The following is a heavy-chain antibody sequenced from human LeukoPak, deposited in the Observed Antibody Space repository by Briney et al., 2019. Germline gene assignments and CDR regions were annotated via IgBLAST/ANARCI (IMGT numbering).Heavy chain of an antibody. J-gene: IGHJ4*02. CDR1: GITLSNYG. CDR2: ISDSGGRT. D-gene: IGHD3-22*01. V-gene: IGHV3-23*01. Sequence: GGSLRLSCAVSGITLSNYGMSWVRQAPGKGLEWVAGISDSGGRTNYADSVKGRFTISRDNPKNTLYLRMNSLRAEDTAVYFCAKRGVVIRVILVGFHKEAYYFDSWGQGALVTVSA. CDR3: AKRGVVIRVILVGFHKEAYYFDS.